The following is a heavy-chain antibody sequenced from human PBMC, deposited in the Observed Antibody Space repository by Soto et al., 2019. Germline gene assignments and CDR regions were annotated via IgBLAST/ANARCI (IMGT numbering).Heavy chain of an antibody. CDR3: ARDIREMATVPTPAYGMDV. V-gene: IGHV3-30-3*01. Sequence: QVQLVESGGGVVQPGRSLRLSCAASGFTFSSYAMHWVRQAPGKGLEWVAGISYDGSNKYYADSVKGRFTISRDNSKNTLYVQMNSLRAEDKAVYYCARDIREMATVPTPAYGMDVWGQGTTVTVSS. CDR2: ISYDGSNK. D-gene: IGHD4-4*01. J-gene: IGHJ6*02. CDR1: GFTFSSYA.